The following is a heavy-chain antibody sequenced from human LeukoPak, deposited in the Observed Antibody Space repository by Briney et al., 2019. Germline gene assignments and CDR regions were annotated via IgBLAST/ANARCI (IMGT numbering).Heavy chain of an antibody. CDR1: GFTFSSYW. CDR3: ARDWLNYGLDV. Sequence: GGSLRLSCAASGFTFSSYWMHWVRQAPGKGLVWVSRINSDGSSTSYADSVKGRLTISRDNAKNTLNLQMNSLRAEDAAVYYCARDWLNYGLDVWGQGTTVTVSS. CDR2: INSDGSST. V-gene: IGHV3-74*01. J-gene: IGHJ6*02. D-gene: IGHD5-12*01.